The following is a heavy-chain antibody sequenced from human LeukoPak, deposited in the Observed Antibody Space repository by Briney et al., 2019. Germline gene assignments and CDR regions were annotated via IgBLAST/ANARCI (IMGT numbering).Heavy chain of an antibody. CDR1: GGSITSGGYY. CDR2: IHTSGSA. D-gene: IGHD3-22*01. Sequence: SETLSLTCTVSGGSITSGGYYWTRIRQPAGKGLEWLGRIHTSGSANYIPSLKSRVAISLDTSKNQFSLKLSSVTAADTAVYYRVRGRYYYDTSGYVVWLDPWGQGTLVTASS. J-gene: IGHJ5*02. CDR3: VRGRYYYDTSGYVVWLDP. V-gene: IGHV4-61*02.